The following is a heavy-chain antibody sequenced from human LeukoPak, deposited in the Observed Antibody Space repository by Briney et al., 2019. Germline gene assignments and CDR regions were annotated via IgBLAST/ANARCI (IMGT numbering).Heavy chain of an antibody. V-gene: IGHV5-51*01. CDR3: ARPSGSYGSEWFDP. J-gene: IGHJ5*02. CDR1: GYTFSDYW. CDR2: IYPGDSDV. Sequence: GESLKISCKGSGYTFSDYWIFWVRQIPGKGLEWVGIIYPGDSDVRFSPSFQGQVTMSADTSISTAYLHWNSLKASDTAMYYCARPSGSYGSEWFDPWGQGTLVTVSS. D-gene: IGHD1-26*01.